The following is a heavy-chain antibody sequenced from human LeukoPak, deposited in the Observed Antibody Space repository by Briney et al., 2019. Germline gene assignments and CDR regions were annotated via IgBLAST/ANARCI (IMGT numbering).Heavy chain of an antibody. CDR1: GFTFSTYA. Sequence: GRSLRLSCAASGFTFSTYAMHWVRQAPGKGLEWVAFIRYDGSNKYYADSVKGRFTISRDNSKNTLYLQMNSLRAEDTAVYYCAKDMVDFWSGYYGFDYWGQGTLVTVSS. CDR3: AKDMVDFWSGYYGFDY. V-gene: IGHV3-30*02. CDR2: IRYDGSNK. J-gene: IGHJ4*02. D-gene: IGHD3-3*01.